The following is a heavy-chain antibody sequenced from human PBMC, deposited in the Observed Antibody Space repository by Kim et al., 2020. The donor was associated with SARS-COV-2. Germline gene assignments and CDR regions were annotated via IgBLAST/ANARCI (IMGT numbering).Heavy chain of an antibody. CDR1: EFIFRDYT. CDR3: ARLYAGSSTTPLDV. V-gene: IGHV3-30-3*01. J-gene: IGHJ6*02. Sequence: GGSLRLSCAASEFIFRDYTLHWVRQAPGKGLEWVAGISYDGPNQYYAGSVKGRFTISRDNSKNTLYLQMNSLRADDTADYYCARLYAGSSTTPLDVWGQG. D-gene: IGHD3-10*01. CDR2: ISYDGPNQ.